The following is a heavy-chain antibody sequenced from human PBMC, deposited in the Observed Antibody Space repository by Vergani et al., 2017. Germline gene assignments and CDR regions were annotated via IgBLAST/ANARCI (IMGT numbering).Heavy chain of an antibody. D-gene: IGHD3-10*01. V-gene: IGHV3-33*08. CDR3: ARDRYYLGSGSYPYFYYYGLDV. J-gene: IGHJ6*02. CDR1: GFTLSDHV. Sequence: VQLVESGGGLVQPGGSLRLSCAASGFTLSDHVMDWVRQGPGKGLEWVAVIWYDGSNKYYADSVKGRFTISRDNSQNTVNLQMNSLRVDDTAVYYCARDRYYLGSGSYPYFYYYGLDVWGQGTAVTVSS. CDR2: IWYDGSNK.